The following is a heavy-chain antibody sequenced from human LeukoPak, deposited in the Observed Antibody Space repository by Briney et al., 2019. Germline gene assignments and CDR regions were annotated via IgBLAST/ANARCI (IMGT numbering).Heavy chain of an antibody. D-gene: IGHD2-21*02. V-gene: IGHV3-21*01. CDR1: GVTFSGYT. CDR2: LSSSGSDI. J-gene: IGHJ4*02. CDR3: ARGVTAGDY. Sequence: GGSLRLSCAASGVTFSGYTMNWVRQAPGKGLEWVSSLSSSGSDIYYADSVKGRFTISRDNAKNSLYLQMNNLRAEDTALYYCARGVTAGDYWGQGTLVTVSS.